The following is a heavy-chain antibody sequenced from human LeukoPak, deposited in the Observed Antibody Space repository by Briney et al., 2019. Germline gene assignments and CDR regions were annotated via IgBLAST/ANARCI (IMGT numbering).Heavy chain of an antibody. D-gene: IGHD5-18*01. J-gene: IGHJ5*02. CDR3: ATRYSYGQTRWFDP. V-gene: IGHV1-24*01. Sequence: ASVKVSCKVSGYTLTELSMHWVRQAPGKGLGWMGGFDPEDGETIYAQKFQGRVTMTEDTSTDTAYMGLSSLRSEDTAVYYCATRYSYGQTRWFDPWGQGTLVTVSS. CDR1: GYTLTELS. CDR2: FDPEDGET.